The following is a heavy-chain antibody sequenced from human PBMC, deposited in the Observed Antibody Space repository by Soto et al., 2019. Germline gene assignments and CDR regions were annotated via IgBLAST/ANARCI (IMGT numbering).Heavy chain of an antibody. V-gene: IGHV3-66*01. CDR1: GFIVSSNY. D-gene: IGHD3-16*01. J-gene: IGHJ4*02. Sequence: GGSLRLSCAASGFIVSSNYMSWVRQAPGKGLESVSVIYGGGATYYADSVKGRFTISRDNSRNTLYLQMNSLRAEDTAVYYCARGGTKAYFDYWGQGTLVTVSS. CDR2: IYGGGAT. CDR3: ARGGTKAYFDY.